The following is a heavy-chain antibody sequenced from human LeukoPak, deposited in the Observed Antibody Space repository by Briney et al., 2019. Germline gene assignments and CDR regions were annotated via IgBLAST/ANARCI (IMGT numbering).Heavy chain of an antibody. CDR3: TRDRRDGYNYVDV. V-gene: IGHV4-59*01. J-gene: IGHJ4*02. CDR2: ISYNEST. D-gene: IGHD5-24*01. CDR1: GGSINNYY. Sequence: PSETLSLTCTVSGGSINNYYWSWIRQPPRKGLEWIGYISYNESTDYNTSLKSRVTMSVDTSKNQFSLKLKSVTPADTAIYYCTRDRRDGYNYVDVWGQGTLVTVSS.